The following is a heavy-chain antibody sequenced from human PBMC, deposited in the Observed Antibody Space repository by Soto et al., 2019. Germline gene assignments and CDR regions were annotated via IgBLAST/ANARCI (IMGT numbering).Heavy chain of an antibody. V-gene: IGHV3-64*01. J-gene: IGHJ6*03. CDR3: ARREQSDYYYMDV. D-gene: IGHD6-19*01. CDR2: ISSNGVGT. Sequence: EVQLVESGGGLVQPGGSLRLSCAASGFTFSNYAMDWVRQAPGKVLEYVSGISSNGVGTYYANSVNDRFTISRDNSKNTLYLQMGSLRAEDMAVYYCARREQSDYYYMDVWGKGTSVTVSS. CDR1: GFTFSNYA.